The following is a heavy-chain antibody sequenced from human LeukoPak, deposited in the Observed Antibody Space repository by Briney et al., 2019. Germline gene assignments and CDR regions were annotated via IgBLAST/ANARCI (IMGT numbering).Heavy chain of an antibody. J-gene: IGHJ4*02. V-gene: IGHV3-53*01. D-gene: IGHD2-15*01. CDR1: GLTVSSNY. Sequence: GGSLRLSCAASGLTVSSNYMTWVRQAPGKGLEWVSVIYSGGSTYYGDSVKGRLTISRDNSKNTLYLQMNSLRAEDTAVYYCARDRRYCSGSSCYSGVDYWGQGTLVTVSS. CDR2: IYSGGST. CDR3: ARDRRYCSGSSCYSGVDY.